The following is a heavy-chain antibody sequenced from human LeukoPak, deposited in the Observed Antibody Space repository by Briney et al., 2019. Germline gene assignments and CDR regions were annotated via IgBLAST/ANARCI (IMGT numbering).Heavy chain of an antibody. J-gene: IGHJ4*02. CDR3: AKGPLPRIDY. CDR1: GFTVSNNY. CDR2: INSNGGST. V-gene: IGHV3-23*01. Sequence: GGSLRLSCAASGFTVSNNYMSWVRQAPGKGLEWVSAINSNGGSTYYADSVKGRFTISRDNSKNTLYLQMNSLRAEDTAVYYCAKGPLPRIDYWGQGTLVTVSS.